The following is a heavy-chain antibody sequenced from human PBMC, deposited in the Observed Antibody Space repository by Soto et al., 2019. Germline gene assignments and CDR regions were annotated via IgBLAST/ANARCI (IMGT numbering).Heavy chain of an antibody. Sequence: GGSLRLSCAASGFTVSSNYMSWVRQAPGKGLEWVSVIYSGGSTYYADSVKGRFTISRHNSKNTLYLQMNSLRAEDTAVYYCARVLGGYAGRWEGFDYWGQGTLVTVSS. D-gene: IGHD5-12*01. CDR3: ARVLGGYAGRWEGFDY. CDR1: GFTVSSNY. V-gene: IGHV3-53*04. CDR2: IYSGGST. J-gene: IGHJ4*02.